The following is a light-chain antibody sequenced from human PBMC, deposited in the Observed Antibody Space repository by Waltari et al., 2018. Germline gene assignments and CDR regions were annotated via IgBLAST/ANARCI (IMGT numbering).Light chain of an antibody. V-gene: IGLV2-14*03. J-gene: IGLJ1*01. CDR2: DVT. CDR1: RSDVGNSEY. CDR3: SSYTTSATLV. Sequence: QSALPQPASVSGSPGQSLTISCTGTRSDVGNSEYVSWYPQHPGKAPKLMIYDVTNRPSGVSNRFSGSKSGNTASLTISGLQAQDEADYYCSSYTTSATLVFGTGTKVTVL.